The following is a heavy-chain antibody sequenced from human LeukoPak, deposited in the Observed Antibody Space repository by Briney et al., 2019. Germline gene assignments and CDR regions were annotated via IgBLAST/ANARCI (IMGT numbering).Heavy chain of an antibody. CDR3: AKDLGPGSMATSPGFDY. V-gene: IGHV3-9*01. CDR2: ISWNSGSI. J-gene: IGHJ4*02. D-gene: IGHD5-24*01. Sequence: GGSLRLSCAASGFTFDDYAMHWVRQAPGKGLEWVSGISWNSGSIGYADSVKGRLTISRDNAKTSLYLQMNSLRAEDTALYYCAKDLGPGSMATSPGFDYWGQGTLVTVSS. CDR1: GFTFDDYA.